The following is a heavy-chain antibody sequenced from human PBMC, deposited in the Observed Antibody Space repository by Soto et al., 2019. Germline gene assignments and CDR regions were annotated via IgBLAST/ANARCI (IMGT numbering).Heavy chain of an antibody. V-gene: IGHV1-18*01. D-gene: IGHD3-22*01. CDR2: ISAYNGNT. Sequence: ASVKVSCKASGYTFTSYGISWVRQAPGQGLEWMGWISAYNGNTNYAQKLQGRVTMTTDTSTSTAYMELRSLRSDDTAVCYCARVKTSGYHNWFDPWGQGTLVTVSS. J-gene: IGHJ5*02. CDR3: ARVKTSGYHNWFDP. CDR1: GYTFTSYG.